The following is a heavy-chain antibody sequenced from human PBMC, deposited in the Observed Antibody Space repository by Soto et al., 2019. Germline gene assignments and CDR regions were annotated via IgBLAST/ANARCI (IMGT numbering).Heavy chain of an antibody. CDR2: ISAYNGNT. Sequence: ASAKVSCKAXCYTFTSYGISWVREAPGQGLEWMGWISAYNGNTNYAQKLQGRVTMTTDTSTSTAYMELRSLRSDDTAVYYCARDPSSFLQGAFDIWGQGTMVTVSS. D-gene: IGHD3-3*02. J-gene: IGHJ3*02. V-gene: IGHV1-18*01. CDR1: CYTFTSYG. CDR3: ARDPSSFLQGAFDI.